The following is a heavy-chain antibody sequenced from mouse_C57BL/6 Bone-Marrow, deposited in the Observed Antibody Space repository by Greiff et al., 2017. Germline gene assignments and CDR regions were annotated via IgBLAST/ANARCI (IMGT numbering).Heavy chain of an antibody. J-gene: IGHJ2*01. D-gene: IGHD1-1*01. CDR2: IHPNSGST. CDR1: GYTFTSYW. Sequence: QVQLKESGAELVKPGASVKLSCKASGYTFTSYWMHWVKQRPGQGLEWIGMIHPNSGSTNYNEKFESKATLTVDKSSSTAYMQLSSLTSEDSAVYYCARGNITTVVATNYWGQGTTLTVSS. V-gene: IGHV1-64*01. CDR3: ARGNITTVVATNY.